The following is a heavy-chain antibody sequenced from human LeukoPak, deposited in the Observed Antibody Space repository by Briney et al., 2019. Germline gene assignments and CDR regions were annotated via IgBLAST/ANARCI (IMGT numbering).Heavy chain of an antibody. CDR3: ARDKRSGPPDY. J-gene: IGHJ4*02. V-gene: IGHV3-21*01. Sequence: GGSLRLSCAASGFTFSSYSMNWVRQAPGKGLEWVSFISSSSSYIYYADSVKGRFTISRDNAKNSLYLQMNSLRAEDTAVYYCARDKRSGPPDYWGQGTLVTVSS. CDR2: ISSSSSYI. D-gene: IGHD2-15*01. CDR1: GFTFSSYS.